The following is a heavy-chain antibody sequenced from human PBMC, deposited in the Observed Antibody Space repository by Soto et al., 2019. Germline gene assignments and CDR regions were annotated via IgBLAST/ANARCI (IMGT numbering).Heavy chain of an antibody. CDR3: AIFTSSSSYYYYGMDV. V-gene: IGHV1-8*01. Sequence: ASVRVSCKASGYTFTSYDINWVRQATGQGLEWMGWMNPNSGNTGYAQKFQGRVTMTRNTSISTAYMELSSLRSEDTAVYYCAIFTSSSSYYYYGMDVWGQGSKVTVSS. J-gene: IGHJ6*02. D-gene: IGHD6-6*01. CDR2: MNPNSGNT. CDR1: GYTFTSYD.